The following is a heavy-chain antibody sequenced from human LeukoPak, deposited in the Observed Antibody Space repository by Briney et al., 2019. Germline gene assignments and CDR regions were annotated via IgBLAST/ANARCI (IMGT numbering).Heavy chain of an antibody. Sequence: SETLALTCTVSGGSISSYYWSWIRQPPGKGLEWIGYIYYSGSTNYNPSLKSRVTISVDTSKSQFSLKLSSVTAADTAVYYCARVLSPDAFGIWGQGTMVTVSS. D-gene: IGHD3-16*02. CDR2: IYYSGST. CDR1: GGSISSYY. J-gene: IGHJ3*02. CDR3: ARVLSPDAFGI. V-gene: IGHV4-59*01.